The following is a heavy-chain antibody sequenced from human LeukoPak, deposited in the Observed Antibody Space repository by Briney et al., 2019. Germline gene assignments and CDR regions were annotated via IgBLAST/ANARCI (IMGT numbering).Heavy chain of an antibody. D-gene: IGHD6-19*01. CDR2: AFYTGNT. V-gene: IGHV4-39*01. J-gene: IGHJ4*02. Sequence: SETLSLTCTVSGGSINGGVSYWGWIRQSPGKVLEWIGSAFYTGNTYYNPSLESRITIGVDTSRDQFTLKMKSVTASDTAVYFCARGRGQWLASRDWGQGILVTVSS. CDR1: GGSINGGVSY. CDR3: ARGRGQWLASRD.